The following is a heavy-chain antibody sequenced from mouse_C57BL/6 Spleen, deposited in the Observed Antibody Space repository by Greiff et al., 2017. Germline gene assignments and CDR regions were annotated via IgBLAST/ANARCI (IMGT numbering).Heavy chain of an antibody. CDR2: LNPSNGGT. J-gene: IGHJ2*01. V-gene: IGHV1-53*01. Sequence: QVQLQQPGTELVKPGASVTLSCKASGYTFTSYWMHWVRQRPGQGLAWIGNLNPSNGGTNYPETFKSKSTLPIDKSSSTACMQLSSLTSEDSAVYYCARGRNSNSFDDWGQGTTLTVAS. D-gene: IGHD2-5*01. CDR3: ARGRNSNSFDD. CDR1: GYTFTSYW.